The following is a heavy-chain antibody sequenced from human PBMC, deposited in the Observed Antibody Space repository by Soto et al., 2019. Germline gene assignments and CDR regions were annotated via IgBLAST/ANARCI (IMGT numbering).Heavy chain of an antibody. Sequence: GGSLRLSCAASEFTFSSYAMSWVRQAPGKGLEWVSAISGSGGSTYYADSVKGRFTISRDNSKNTLYLQMNSLRAEDTAVYYCAKARGYYDSSGPVDYWGQGTLVTVSS. J-gene: IGHJ4*02. CDR3: AKARGYYDSSGPVDY. V-gene: IGHV3-23*01. CDR2: ISGSGGST. CDR1: EFTFSSYA. D-gene: IGHD3-22*01.